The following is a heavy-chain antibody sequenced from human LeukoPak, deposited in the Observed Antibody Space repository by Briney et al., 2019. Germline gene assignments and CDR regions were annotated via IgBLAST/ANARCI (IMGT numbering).Heavy chain of an antibody. CDR2: IIPIFGTA. D-gene: IGHD5-18*01. V-gene: IGHV1-69*13. CDR1: GGTFSSYA. CDR3: ARRDTAMVNFDY. J-gene: IGHJ4*02. Sequence: SVKVSCKASGGTFSSYAISWVRQAPGQGLEWMGGIIPIFGTANYAQKFQGRVTITADESTSTAYMELSSLRSEDTAVYYCARRDTAMVNFDYWGQGTLVTVSS.